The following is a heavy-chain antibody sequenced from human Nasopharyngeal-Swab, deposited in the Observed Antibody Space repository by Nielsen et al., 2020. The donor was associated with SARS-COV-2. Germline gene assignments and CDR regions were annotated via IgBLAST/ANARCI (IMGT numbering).Heavy chain of an antibody. J-gene: IGHJ4*02. CDR3: AKDLRGPYFF. CDR2: IVGSGDISGSGGST. Sequence: VRQAPGEGLEWVAAIVGSGDISGSGGSTYYADSVKGRFTISRDNSKNTLSLQMNSLRAEDTAVYYCAKDLRGPYFFWGQGTLVTVSS. D-gene: IGHD2/OR15-2a*01. V-gene: IGHV3-23*01.